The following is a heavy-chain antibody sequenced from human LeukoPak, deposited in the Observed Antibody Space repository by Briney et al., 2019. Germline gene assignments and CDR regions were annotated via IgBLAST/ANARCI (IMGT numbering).Heavy chain of an antibody. J-gene: IGHJ4*02. Sequence: GGSLRLSCAASGNYWMHWVRQASGKGLVWVSHINGDGSWTTYADSVKGRFTISKDNAKNTVYLQMNNLRAEDTAVYYCVSFYETYWGRGTLVTVSS. CDR2: INGDGSWT. D-gene: IGHD2-2*01. V-gene: IGHV3-74*01. CDR3: VSFYETY. CDR1: GNYW.